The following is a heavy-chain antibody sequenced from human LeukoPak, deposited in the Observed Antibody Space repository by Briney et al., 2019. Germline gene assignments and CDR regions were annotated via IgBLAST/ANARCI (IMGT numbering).Heavy chain of an antibody. CDR2: ISSSGSTI. CDR3: AKARGRYYYDSSGYYFDY. D-gene: IGHD3-22*01. Sequence: PGGSLRLSCAASGFTFSSYEMNWVRQAPGKGLEWVSYISSSGSTIYYADSVKGRFTISRDNAKNSLYLQMNSLRAEDMALYYCAKARGRYYYDSSGYYFDYWGQGTLVTVSS. CDR1: GFTFSSYE. V-gene: IGHV3-48*03. J-gene: IGHJ4*02.